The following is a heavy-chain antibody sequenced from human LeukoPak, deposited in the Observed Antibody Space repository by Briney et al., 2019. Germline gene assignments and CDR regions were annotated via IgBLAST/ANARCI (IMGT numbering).Heavy chain of an antibody. CDR2: ISGSGGST. CDR3: AKHGGITMVRGVCFDY. Sequence: PGGSLRLSCAASGFTFSSYAMSWVRQAPGKGLEWVSAISGSGGSTYYADSVKGRFTISRDNSKNTLYLQMNSLRAEDTAVYYCAKHGGITMVRGVCFDYWGQGTLVTVSS. V-gene: IGHV3-23*01. D-gene: IGHD3-10*01. J-gene: IGHJ4*02. CDR1: GFTFSSYA.